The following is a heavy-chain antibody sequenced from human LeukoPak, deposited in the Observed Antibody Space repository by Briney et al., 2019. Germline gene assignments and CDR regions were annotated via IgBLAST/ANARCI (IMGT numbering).Heavy chain of an antibody. CDR3: ARSDGSRWNYYYYGIDV. CDR2: ISAYNGNI. V-gene: IGHV1-18*04. CDR1: GYPFTSYG. Sequence: ASVKVSCKAPGYPFTSYGINWVRQAPGQGLEWMGWISAYNGNINYAQKLQGRVTMTTDTSTSTAYMELRSLRSDDTAVYYCARSDGSRWNYYYYGIDVWGKGTTVTVSS. D-gene: IGHD6-13*01. J-gene: IGHJ6*04.